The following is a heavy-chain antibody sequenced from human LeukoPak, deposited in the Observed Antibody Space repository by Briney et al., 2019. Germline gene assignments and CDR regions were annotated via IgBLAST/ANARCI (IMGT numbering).Heavy chain of an antibody. CDR1: AGSVSTINYC. J-gene: IGHJ4*02. CDR2: TDYSGST. Sequence: SETLSLTCSVSAGSVSTINYCWTWIRQPPGKGLEWVGYTDYSGSTNYNPSLKSRVTISVDTSKNRFSLKLTSLTAAGTAVYYCARDLYGRFDYWGQGSLVTVSS. CDR3: ARDLYGRFDY. D-gene: IGHD4-17*01. V-gene: IGHV4-61*01.